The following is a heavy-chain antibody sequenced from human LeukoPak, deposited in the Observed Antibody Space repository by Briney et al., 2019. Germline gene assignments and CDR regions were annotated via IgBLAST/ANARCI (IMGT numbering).Heavy chain of an antibody. D-gene: IGHD1-26*01. CDR1: GYTFTGYY. V-gene: IGHV1-2*02. J-gene: IGHJ4*02. CDR2: INPNSGGT. Sequence: GASVKVSCKASGYTFTGYYMHWVRQAPGQGLEWMGWINPNSGGTNYAQKFQGRVIMTRDTSISTAYMGLSRLRSDDTAVYYCARELTQSGSYYGDFDYWGQGTLVTVSS. CDR3: ARELTQSGSYYGDFDY.